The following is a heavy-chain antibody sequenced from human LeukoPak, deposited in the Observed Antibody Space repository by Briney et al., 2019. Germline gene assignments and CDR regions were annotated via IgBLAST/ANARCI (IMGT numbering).Heavy chain of an antibody. V-gene: IGHV3-23*01. CDR2: ITSSSGSI. Sequence: RGSLRLSCAASGFTFSSHAMTWVRQAAGKGLEWVSTITSSSGSIDYADSVKGRFTISRDNSKNTLYLQMNSLRAEDTAVYYCAKFPQWPLSFFEYWGQGTLVTVPS. CDR1: GFTFSSHA. D-gene: IGHD6-19*01. CDR3: AKFPQWPLSFFEY. J-gene: IGHJ4*02.